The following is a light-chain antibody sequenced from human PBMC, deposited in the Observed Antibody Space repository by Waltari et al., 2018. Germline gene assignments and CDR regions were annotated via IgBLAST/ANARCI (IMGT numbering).Light chain of an antibody. J-gene: IGKJ2*01. Sequence: EIVLTQSPGTLSLSQGERATLSCRASQSVTTNFLAWYQQKLGQAPRLLIYGASTRATGIPDKFSGSGSGTDFTLTISRLEPEDFAVYYCQQYGSSHTFGQGTKLEIK. CDR3: QQYGSSHT. CDR2: GAS. V-gene: IGKV3-20*01. CDR1: QSVTTNF.